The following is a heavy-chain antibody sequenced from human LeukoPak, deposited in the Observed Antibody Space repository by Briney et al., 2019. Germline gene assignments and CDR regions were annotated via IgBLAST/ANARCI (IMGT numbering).Heavy chain of an antibody. V-gene: IGHV3-7*03. D-gene: IGHD6-6*01. CDR2: IKQDASEK. CDR1: GFTFRTYW. CDR3: AKGASIYYFYYMDV. Sequence: PGGSLRPSCAASGFTFRTYWMSWVRQAPGKGLEWVANIKQDASEKYYVDSVKGRFSISRDNAKNSLYLQMNSLRAEDTAVYYCAKGASIYYFYYMDVWGKGTTVTVSS. J-gene: IGHJ6*03.